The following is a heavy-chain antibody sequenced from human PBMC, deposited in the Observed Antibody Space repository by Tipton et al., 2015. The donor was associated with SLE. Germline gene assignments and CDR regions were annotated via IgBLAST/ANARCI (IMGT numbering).Heavy chain of an antibody. CDR2: IYPGDSDT. D-gene: IGHD6-13*01. Sequence: SLRLSCKGSGYSFTSYWIGWVRQMPGKGLEWMGIIYPGDSDTRYSPSFQGQVTSSADKSISTAYLQWSSLKASDTAMYYCARQGGGAAAGTRYWGQGTLVTVSS. V-gene: IGHV5-51*01. CDR1: GYSFTSYW. J-gene: IGHJ4*02. CDR3: ARQGGGAAAGTRY.